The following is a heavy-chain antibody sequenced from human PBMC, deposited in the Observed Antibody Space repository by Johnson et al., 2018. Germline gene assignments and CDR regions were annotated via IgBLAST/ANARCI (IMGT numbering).Heavy chain of an antibody. CDR3: SSSSKHFYYYGLDV. CDR2: IYTSGST. J-gene: IGHJ6*02. Sequence: EVQLVESGGGLIQRGGSXRLSCAASGFIVSSNYMTWVRQAPGKGLEWVSIIYTSGSTYYADSAKGRFIISRDISKNTVYLQMNNLRAEDPAVYYFSSSSKHFYYYGLDVWGQGTTVTVSS. CDR1: GFIVSSNY. D-gene: IGHD6-13*01. V-gene: IGHV3-53*01.